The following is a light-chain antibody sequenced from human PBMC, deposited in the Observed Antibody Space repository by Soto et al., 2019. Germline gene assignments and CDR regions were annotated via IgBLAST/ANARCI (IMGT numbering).Light chain of an antibody. Sequence: DIQMTQSPSSLSASVGDRVTITCRASQGVSTYLLWYQQTQGKAPKLLIYAAASLRSGVPTRFSGSGAGTNDTLTTSSLQPEDCATSSGQQGYRTPPTCGRGPRLQI. CDR1: QGVSTY. CDR2: AAA. J-gene: IGKJ2*01. V-gene: IGKV1-39*01. CDR3: QQGYRTPPT.